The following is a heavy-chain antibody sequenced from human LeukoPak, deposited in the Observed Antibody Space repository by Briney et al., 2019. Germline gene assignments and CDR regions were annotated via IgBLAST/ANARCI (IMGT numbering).Heavy chain of an antibody. J-gene: IGHJ4*02. CDR1: GYSISSGYY. CDR3: ARAAIVGATGIDY. V-gene: IGHV4-38-2*02. D-gene: IGHD1-26*01. Sequence: PSETLSLTCTVSGYSISSGYYWGWIRPPPGKGLEWIGSIYHSGSTYYNPSLKSRVTISVDTSKNQFSLKLSSVTAADTAVYYCARAAIVGATGIDYWGQGTLATVSS. CDR2: IYHSGST.